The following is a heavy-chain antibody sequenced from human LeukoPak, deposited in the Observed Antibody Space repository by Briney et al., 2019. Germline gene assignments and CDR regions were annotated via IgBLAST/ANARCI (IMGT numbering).Heavy chain of an antibody. J-gene: IGHJ5*01. CDR2: IWYDGSNK. V-gene: IGHV3-33*01. CDR1: GFTFSNYD. Sequence: GGSLRLSCAASGFTFSNYDVHWVRQAPGKGLEWVAVIWYDGSNKYYVDSVKGRFTISRDISKNTLYLQMNSLSAEDTAVYYCARHGYIIGFDCWGEGTLVTVSS. CDR3: ARHGYIIGFDC. D-gene: IGHD5-24*01.